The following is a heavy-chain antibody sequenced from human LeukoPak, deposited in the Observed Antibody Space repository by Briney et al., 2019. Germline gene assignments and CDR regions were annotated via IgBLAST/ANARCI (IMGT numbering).Heavy chain of an antibody. CDR2: ISSSGSTI. J-gene: IGHJ1*01. CDR3: AKEGYDSSGYYYAYFQH. V-gene: IGHV3-48*03. Sequence: AGGSLRLSCAASGFTFSSYEMNWVRQAPGKGLEWVSYISSSGSTIYYADSVKGRFTISRDNSKNTLYLQMNSLRAEDTAVYYCAKEGYDSSGYYYAYFQHWGQGTLVTVSS. CDR1: GFTFSSYE. D-gene: IGHD3-22*01.